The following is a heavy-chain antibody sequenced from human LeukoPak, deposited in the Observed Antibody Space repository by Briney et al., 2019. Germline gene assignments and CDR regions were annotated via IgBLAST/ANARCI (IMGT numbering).Heavy chain of an antibody. V-gene: IGHV3-48*01. CDR2: TTSDSNTI. CDR3: ARDRMGGSFDY. Sequence: PGGSLRLSCAASGFAFSTYAMNWVRQAPGKGLEWVSFTTSDSNTIYYADSMKGRFTISRDNAENSLYLQMNSLSAEDTAVYYCARDRMGGSFDYWGQGTLVTVSS. D-gene: IGHD2-15*01. J-gene: IGHJ4*02. CDR1: GFAFSTYA.